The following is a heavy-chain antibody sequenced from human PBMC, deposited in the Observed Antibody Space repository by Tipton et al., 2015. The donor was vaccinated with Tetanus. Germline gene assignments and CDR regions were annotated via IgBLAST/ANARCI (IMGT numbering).Heavy chain of an antibody. V-gene: IGHV3-30*16. CDR2: ILYDGTNN. CDR3: ARDSSPYYYYYGLDV. J-gene: IGHJ6*02. CDR1: GFSFSTFA. D-gene: IGHD2/OR15-2a*01. Sequence: SLRLSFAASGFSFSTFAIHWVRQAPGKGLEWVAVILYDGTNNYYADSVKGRFTISRDNSKNTLYLQMTSLRPEDTALYYCARDSSPYYYYYGLDVWGQGTPVTVSS.